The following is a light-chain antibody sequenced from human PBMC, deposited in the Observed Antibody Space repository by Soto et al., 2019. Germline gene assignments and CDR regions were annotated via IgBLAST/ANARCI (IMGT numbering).Light chain of an antibody. CDR2: EAS. CDR3: QQYTSYSAGT. CDR1: QSIDSW. J-gene: IGKJ1*01. V-gene: IGKV1-5*03. Sequence: DIQMTQSPSTLSASVGDRVTITCRASQSIDSWLAWFQQKPGKTPDLLIYEASSLESGVPSRFSCSGSGTEFTLTISSLQPDDFATYYCQQYTSYSAGTFGQGTKVEIK.